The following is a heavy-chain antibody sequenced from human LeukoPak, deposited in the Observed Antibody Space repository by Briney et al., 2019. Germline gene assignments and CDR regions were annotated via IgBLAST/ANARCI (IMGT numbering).Heavy chain of an antibody. CDR3: AKDRLQGVSSSSLDY. V-gene: IGHV3-30*02. D-gene: IGHD6-6*01. Sequence: QPGGSLRLSCAASGFTFSSYGMHWVRQAPGKGLEWVAFIRYDGSNKYYADSVKGRFTISRDNSKNTLYLQMNSLRAEDTAVYYCAKDRLQGVSSSSLDYWGQGTLVTVSS. J-gene: IGHJ4*02. CDR2: IRYDGSNK. CDR1: GFTFSSYG.